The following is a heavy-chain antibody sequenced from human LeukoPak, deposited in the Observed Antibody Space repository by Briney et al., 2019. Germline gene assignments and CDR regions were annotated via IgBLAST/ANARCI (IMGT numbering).Heavy chain of an antibody. D-gene: IGHD1-26*01. CDR1: GGSISSSSYY. CDR3: ARHSGNYYYFDY. V-gene: IGHV4-39*07. J-gene: IGHJ4*02. Sequence: SETLSLTCTVSGGSISSSSYYWGWIRQPPGKGLEWIGSIYYSGSTYYNPSLKSRVTISVDTSKNQFSLKLSSVTAADTAVYYCARHSGNYYYFDYWGQGTLVTVSS. CDR2: IYYSGST.